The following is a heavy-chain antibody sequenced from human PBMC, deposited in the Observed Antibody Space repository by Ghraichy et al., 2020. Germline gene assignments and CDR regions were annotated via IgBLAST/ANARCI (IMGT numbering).Heavy chain of an antibody. CDR2: IYYSGST. D-gene: IGHD6-19*01. CDR1: GGSISSYY. V-gene: IGHV4-59*01. Sequence: SETLSLTCTVSGGSISSYYWSWIRQPPGKGLEWIGYIYYSGSTNYNPSLKSRVTISVDTSKNQFSLKLSSVTAADTAVYYCAREWGSGWYYWFDPWGQGTLVTVSS. CDR3: AREWGSGWYYWFDP. J-gene: IGHJ5*02.